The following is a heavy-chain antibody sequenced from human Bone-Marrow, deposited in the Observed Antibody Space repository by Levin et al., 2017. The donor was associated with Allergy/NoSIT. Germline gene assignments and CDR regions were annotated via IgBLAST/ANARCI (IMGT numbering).Heavy chain of an antibody. J-gene: IGHJ5*02. Sequence: ASVKVSCKSSGGTLSSYAVSWVRQAPGQGLEWMGTITPVYGTTNYAQKLQGRVTLTADESTSTAYMELTSLTSEDTAVYYCSTTGATGDWFDPWGQGTLVTVSS. CDR3: STTGATGDWFDP. V-gene: IGHV1-69*13. CDR2: ITPVYGTT. CDR1: GGTLSSYA.